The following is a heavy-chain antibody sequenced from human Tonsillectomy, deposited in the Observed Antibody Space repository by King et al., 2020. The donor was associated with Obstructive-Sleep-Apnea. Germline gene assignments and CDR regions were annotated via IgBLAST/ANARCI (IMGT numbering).Heavy chain of an antibody. V-gene: IGHV5-51*01. CDR2: IYPVDSDT. Sequence: QLVQSGAEVKKPGESLKISCKGSGYSFTSYWIGWVRQMPGKGLEWMGIIYPVDSDTGYSPSFQGQVTISVDKSISTAYLQWSSLKASDTAMYYCARREDYYDSYDAFDIWGPGTMVTVSS. CDR3: ARREDYYDSYDAFDI. J-gene: IGHJ3*02. CDR1: GYSFTSYW. D-gene: IGHD3-22*01.